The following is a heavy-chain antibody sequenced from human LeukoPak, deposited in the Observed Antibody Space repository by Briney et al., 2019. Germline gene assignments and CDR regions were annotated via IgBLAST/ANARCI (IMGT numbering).Heavy chain of an antibody. CDR1: GFTFSSYA. D-gene: IGHD1-26*01. V-gene: IGHV3-23*01. CDR2: ISGSGGST. CDR3: AKMYGGTYIEK. J-gene: IGHJ4*02. Sequence: GGSLRLSCAASGFTFSSYAMSWVRQAPGKGLEWVSAISGSGGSTYYAESVEGRFTISRDNAKNSLYLQMNSLRAEDTAVYYCAKMYGGTYIEKWGQGTLVTVSA.